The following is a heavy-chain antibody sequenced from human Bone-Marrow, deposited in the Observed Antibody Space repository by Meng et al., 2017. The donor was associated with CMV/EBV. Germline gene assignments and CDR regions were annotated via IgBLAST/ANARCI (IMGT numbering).Heavy chain of an antibody. J-gene: IGHJ4*02. CDR3: AKDRFLEWLLGSYFDY. Sequence: GESLKISCAASGFIFSNYGMQWVRQAPNKGLEWVAVIWYDGSIKYYADSVKGRFTISRDNSKNTLYLQMNSLRAEDTAVYYCAKDRFLEWLLGSYFDYWGQGTLVTVSS. CDR1: GFIFSNYG. V-gene: IGHV3-30*02. D-gene: IGHD3-3*01. CDR2: IWYDGSIK.